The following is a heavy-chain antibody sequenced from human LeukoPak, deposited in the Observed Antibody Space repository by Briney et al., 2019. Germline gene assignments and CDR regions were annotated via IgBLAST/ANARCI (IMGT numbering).Heavy chain of an antibody. CDR3: AKDGDKTTVTTS. CDR1: GFTFSSYG. Sequence: GGSLRLSCAASGFTFSSYGMHWVRQAPGRGLEWVAFIRYDGSNKYYADSVKGRFTISRDNSKNTLYLQMNSLRAEDTAVYYCAKDGDKTTVTTSWGQGTLVTVSS. V-gene: IGHV3-30*02. CDR2: IRYDGSNK. J-gene: IGHJ5*02. D-gene: IGHD4-17*01.